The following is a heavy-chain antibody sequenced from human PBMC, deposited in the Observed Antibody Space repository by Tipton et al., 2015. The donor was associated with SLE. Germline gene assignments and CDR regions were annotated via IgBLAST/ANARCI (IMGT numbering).Heavy chain of an antibody. CDR2: IYSSGTT. V-gene: IGHV4-4*08. Sequence: TLSLTCTVSGGSLSNYYWSWIRQTPGEGLEWIGYIYSSGTTNYNSSLKSRVTISVDTSNNQFSLELNSVTAADTAIYYCLNLCNGGRCYAWGQGTLVLVSS. J-gene: IGHJ4*02. D-gene: IGHD2-15*01. CDR3: LNLCNGGRCYA. CDR1: GGSLSNYY.